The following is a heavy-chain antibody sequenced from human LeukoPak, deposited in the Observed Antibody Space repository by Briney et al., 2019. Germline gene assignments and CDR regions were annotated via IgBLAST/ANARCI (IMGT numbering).Heavy chain of an antibody. J-gene: IGHJ5*02. CDR3: ARAQVRGVKNWFDP. Sequence: GGSEKVSCKASGYTFTSYGISWVRQAPGQGLEWMGWISAYNGNTNYAQKLQGRVTMTTDTSTSTAYMELRSLRSDDTAVYYCARAQVRGVKNWFDPWGQGTLVTVSS. D-gene: IGHD3-10*01. CDR1: GYTFTSYG. V-gene: IGHV1-18*01. CDR2: ISAYNGNT.